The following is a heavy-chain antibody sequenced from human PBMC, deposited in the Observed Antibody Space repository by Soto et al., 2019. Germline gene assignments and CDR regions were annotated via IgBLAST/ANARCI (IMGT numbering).Heavy chain of an antibody. CDR1: GASISNTGNY. Sequence: QVHLQESGPGLLKPSQTLSLTCTVSGASISNTGNYWGWIRQSPGKGLEWIGYIYPRGSTSYSPSLRSRLSISVDTSQNQFSLSLNSVTVADTAVYYCARRYYGSGSYFQAYYDYWGQGTLVTVSS. CDR2: IYPRGST. D-gene: IGHD3-10*01. CDR3: ARRYYGSGSYFQAYYDY. V-gene: IGHV4-31*03. J-gene: IGHJ4*02.